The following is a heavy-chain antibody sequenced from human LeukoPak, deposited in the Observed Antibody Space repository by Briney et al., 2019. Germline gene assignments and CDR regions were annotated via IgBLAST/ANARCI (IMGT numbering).Heavy chain of an antibody. CDR2: IIGNGGGI. CDR3: AKDRIADGRYSIDF. CDR1: GFTFNTYA. J-gene: IGHJ4*02. V-gene: IGHV3-23*01. D-gene: IGHD2-21*01. Sequence: GGSLRLSCAASGFTFNTYAMTWVRQAPGKGLEWVSVIIGNGGGINYADSVRGRFFISRDNAANTLYLQMNSLRVEDTAVYYCAKDRIADGRYSIDFWGQGTLVSVSS.